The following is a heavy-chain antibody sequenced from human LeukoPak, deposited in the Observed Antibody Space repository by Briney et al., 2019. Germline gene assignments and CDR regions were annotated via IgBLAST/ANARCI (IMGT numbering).Heavy chain of an antibody. J-gene: IGHJ4*02. D-gene: IGHD6-19*01. CDR3: ARHRLGAVAELGY. V-gene: IGHV4-39*01. CDR1: GGAISSSSYY. Sequence: PSETLSLTCTVSGGAISSSSYYWGWIRQPPGKGLEWIGSIFYTGNTYYNPSLKSRVTISVDTSKNQFSLKLSSVTAADTALYYCARHRLGAVAELGYWGQGTLVTVSS. CDR2: IFYTGNT.